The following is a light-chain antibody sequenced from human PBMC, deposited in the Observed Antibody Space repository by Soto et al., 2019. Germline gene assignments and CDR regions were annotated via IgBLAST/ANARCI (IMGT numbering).Light chain of an antibody. J-gene: IGLJ2*01. CDR1: NIGSKS. CDR3: QVWDSSSDHRV. Sequence: SYELTQPPSVSVAPGQTARITCGGNNIGSKSVHWHQQKPGQAPVLVIYYDSDRPSGIPERFSGSNSEITATLTISRVEAGDEADYYCQVWDSSSDHRVFGGGTKLTVL. CDR2: YDS. V-gene: IGLV3-21*04.